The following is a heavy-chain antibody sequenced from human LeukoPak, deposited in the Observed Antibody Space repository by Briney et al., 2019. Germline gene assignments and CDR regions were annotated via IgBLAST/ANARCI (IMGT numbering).Heavy chain of an antibody. CDR2: IYPDDSDA. CDR1: GYNFTSYW. Sequence: GESLKISCQGSGYNFTSYWIGWVRQMPGEALEWMGIIYPDDSDATYSPSFQGLVTISADKSISTAYVQWSSLKASDTAMYYCARPYYSDSSGHYYFDYWGQGTLVTVSS. V-gene: IGHV5-51*01. J-gene: IGHJ4*02. D-gene: IGHD3-22*01. CDR3: ARPYYSDSSGHYYFDY.